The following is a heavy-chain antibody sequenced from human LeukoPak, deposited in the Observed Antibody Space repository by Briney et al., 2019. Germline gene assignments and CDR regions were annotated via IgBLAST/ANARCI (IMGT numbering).Heavy chain of an antibody. CDR3: ARGGYYYDSSAYVSLDF. D-gene: IGHD3-22*01. CDR2: ISSSGSTM. Sequence: GGSLRLSCAASGFTFSSYEINWVRQAPGKGLEWVSYISSSGSTMYYADSVKGRFTISRDNAKNSLYLQMNSLRAEDTAVYYCARGGYYYDSSAYVSLDFWGQGTLVTVSS. J-gene: IGHJ4*02. V-gene: IGHV3-48*03. CDR1: GFTFSSYE.